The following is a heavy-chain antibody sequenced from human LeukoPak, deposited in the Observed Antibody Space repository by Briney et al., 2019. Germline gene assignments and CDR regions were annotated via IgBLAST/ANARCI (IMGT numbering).Heavy chain of an antibody. V-gene: IGHV1-18*01. CDR3: ARDPSNSSGGRTWFDP. Sequence: ASVKVSCKASGYTFGRHGISWVRQAPGQGLEWMGWISAYNGDTNYAQRFQGRVTMTKDTSTSTAYMELRSLRSDDTAVYYCARDPSNSSGGRTWFDPWGQGTLVTVSS. CDR2: ISAYNGDT. D-gene: IGHD3-22*01. J-gene: IGHJ5*02. CDR1: GYTFGRHG.